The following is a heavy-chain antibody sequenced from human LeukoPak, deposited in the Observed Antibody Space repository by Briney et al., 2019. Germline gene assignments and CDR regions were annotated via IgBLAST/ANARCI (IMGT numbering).Heavy chain of an antibody. J-gene: IGHJ6*03. CDR2: IKQDGSEN. V-gene: IGHV3-7*01. CDR1: RFTFSSYW. D-gene: IGHD5-12*01. CDR3: AREVDSGYDRAPYYMDV. Sequence: GGSLRLSCAASRFTFSSYWMSWVRQAPGKGLEWVADIKQDGSENYYVDSVKGRFTISRDNAKNSLYLQMNSLRAEDTAVYYCAREVDSGYDRAPYYMDVWGKGTTVTVSS.